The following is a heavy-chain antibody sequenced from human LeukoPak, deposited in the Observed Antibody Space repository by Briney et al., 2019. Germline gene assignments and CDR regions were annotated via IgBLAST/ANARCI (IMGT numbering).Heavy chain of an antibody. D-gene: IGHD3-3*01. V-gene: IGHV1-2*02. CDR1: GYTFTGYY. CDR2: INPNSGGT. J-gene: IGHJ3*02. CDR3: ARGFTIFGVNRWPLDAFDI. Sequence: ASVKVSCKSSGYTFTGYYMHWVRQVPGQGLEWMGWINPNSGGTNYAQKFQGRVTMTRDTSISTAYMELSRLRSDDTAVYYCARGFTIFGVNRWPLDAFDIWGQGTMVTVSS.